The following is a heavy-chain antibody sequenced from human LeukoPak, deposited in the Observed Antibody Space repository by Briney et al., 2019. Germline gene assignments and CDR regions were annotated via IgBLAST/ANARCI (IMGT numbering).Heavy chain of an antibody. CDR2: TNRRGDIT. CDR1: GFSFSSFS. Sequence: GGSLRLSCAASGFSFSSFSMNWVRQAPGKGLEWVSGTNRRGDITGYADFVKGRFTISRDNAKNSLYLQMNSLRVEDTALYHCARKGLGGELGGFDSWGQGTLVTVSS. D-gene: IGHD1-7*01. J-gene: IGHJ4*02. CDR3: ARKGLGGELGGFDS. V-gene: IGHV3-20*01.